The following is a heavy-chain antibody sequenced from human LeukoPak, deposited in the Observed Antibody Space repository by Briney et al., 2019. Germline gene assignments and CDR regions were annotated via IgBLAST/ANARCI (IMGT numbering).Heavy chain of an antibody. V-gene: IGHV1-2*02. CDR3: ARDKGQWEPFDP. J-gene: IGHJ5*02. CDR2: IDPNSGVT. D-gene: IGHD1-26*01. Sequence: ASVTVSCKASGYTFTIHYIHWVRQAPGQGPEWMGWIDPNSGVTKYAQKFQGRVAMTRVTSNSTAYMELSSLRSDDTAVYYCARDKGQWEPFDPWGQGTLVTVSS. CDR1: GYTFTIHY.